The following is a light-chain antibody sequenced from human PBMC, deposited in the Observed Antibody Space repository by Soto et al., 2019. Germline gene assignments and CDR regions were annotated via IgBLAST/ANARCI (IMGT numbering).Light chain of an antibody. Sequence: EIVLTQSPGTLSLSPGERATLSCRASQSVSSSYLAWYQQKPGQAPRLLIYGASSRATGIPDRFSDSGSGTDFTLTISRLEPEDFAVYYCQQYGSSPLYTFGQGTKPKIK. CDR2: GAS. CDR3: QQYGSSPLYT. V-gene: IGKV3-20*01. CDR1: QSVSSSY. J-gene: IGKJ2*01.